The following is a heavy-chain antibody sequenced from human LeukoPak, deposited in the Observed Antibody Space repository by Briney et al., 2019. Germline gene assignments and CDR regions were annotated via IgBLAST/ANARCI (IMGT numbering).Heavy chain of an antibody. D-gene: IGHD2-21*02. CDR2: ISSSSSYI. V-gene: IGHV3-21*01. Sequence: GGSLRLSCAASGFTFSSYSMNWVRQAPGKGLEWVSSISSSSSYIYYADSVKGRFTISRDNAKNSLYLQMNSLRAEDTAVYYCARADYCGGDCYAFDIWGQGTMVTVSS. CDR1: GFTFSSYS. CDR3: ARADYCGGDCYAFDI. J-gene: IGHJ3*02.